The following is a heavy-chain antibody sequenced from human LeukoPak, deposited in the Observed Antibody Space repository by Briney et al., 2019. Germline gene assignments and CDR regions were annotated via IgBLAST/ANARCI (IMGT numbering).Heavy chain of an antibody. D-gene: IGHD6-25*01. CDR3: ANQRGHGNYNYYYGMDV. J-gene: IGHJ6*02. CDR1: GFTFSSYG. Sequence: PGGSLRLSCAASGFTFSSYGMHWVRQAPGKGLEWVAVISYDGSNKYYADSVKGRFTISRDNSKNTLYLQMNSLRAGDTAVYYCANQRGHGNYNYYYGMDVWGQGTTVTVSS. V-gene: IGHV3-30*18. CDR2: ISYDGSNK.